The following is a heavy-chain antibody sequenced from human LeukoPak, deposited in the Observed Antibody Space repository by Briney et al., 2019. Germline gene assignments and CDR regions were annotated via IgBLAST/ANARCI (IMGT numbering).Heavy chain of an antibody. D-gene: IGHD2-21*02. Sequence: SSETLSLTCTVSGGSISSYYWSWIRQPPGKGLEWIGYIYYSGSTNYNPSLKSRVTISVDTSKNQFSLKLSSVTAADTAVYYCARNCGGDCYSVGYWYFDLWGRGTLVTVSS. J-gene: IGHJ2*01. CDR2: IYYSGST. V-gene: IGHV4-59*08. CDR3: ARNCGGDCYSVGYWYFDL. CDR1: GGSISSYY.